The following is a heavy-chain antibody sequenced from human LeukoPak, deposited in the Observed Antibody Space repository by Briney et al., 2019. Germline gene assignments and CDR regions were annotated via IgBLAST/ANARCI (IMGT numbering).Heavy chain of an antibody. CDR1: GFTFSGSA. D-gene: IGHD3-22*01. CDR3: TRHGYDISEEGFDY. CDR2: IRSKANSYAT. V-gene: IGHV3-73*01. Sequence: QPGGSLRLSCAASGFTFSGSAMHWVRQASGKGLEWVGRIRSKANSYATAYPASVKGRFAISRDDSKNTAYLQMNSLETEDTAVYYCTRHGYDISEEGFDYWGQGTLVTVSS. J-gene: IGHJ4*02.